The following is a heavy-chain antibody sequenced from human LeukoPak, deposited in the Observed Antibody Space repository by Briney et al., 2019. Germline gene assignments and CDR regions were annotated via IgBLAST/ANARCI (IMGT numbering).Heavy chain of an antibody. CDR1: GYTLTELS. J-gene: IGHJ4*02. Sequence: GASVKVSCKVSGYTLTELSMHWVRQAPGKGLEWMGVIYPGDSDTRYSPSFQGQVTISADKYISTAYLQWSSLKASATAMYYCARPLGSSWSPTDYWGQGTLVTVSS. D-gene: IGHD6-13*01. CDR3: ARPLGSSWSPTDY. V-gene: IGHV5-51*01. CDR2: IYPGDSDT.